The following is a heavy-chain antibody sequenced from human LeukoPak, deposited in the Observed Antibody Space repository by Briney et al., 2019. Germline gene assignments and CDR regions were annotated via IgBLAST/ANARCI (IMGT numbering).Heavy chain of an antibody. CDR2: INHSGST. V-gene: IGHV4-34*01. D-gene: IGHD3/OR15-3a*01. CDR1: GGSFSGYY. Sequence: SETLSLTCAVYGGSFSGYYWSWIRQPPGKGLEWIGEINHSGSTNYNPSHKSRVTISVDTSKNQFSLKLSSVTAADTAVYYCARGDDFSAVPFDSWGQRTLVTVSS. J-gene: IGHJ4*02. CDR3: ARGDDFSAVPFDS.